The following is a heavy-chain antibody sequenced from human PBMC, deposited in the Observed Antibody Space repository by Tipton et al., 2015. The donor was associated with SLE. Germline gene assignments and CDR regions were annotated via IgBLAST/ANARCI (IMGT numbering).Heavy chain of an antibody. CDR2: INYGGIT. CDR3: ARGGGSRSSCQDFDF. D-gene: IGHD2-2*01. V-gene: IGHV4-59*01. J-gene: IGHJ4*02. CDR1: GGSLSPFY. Sequence: TLSLTCFVSGGSLSPFYWAWIRQPPGRGLEWIGCINYGGITNFNPSLESRVTISVDTSSNLFSLNLNSLTAADTAMYYCARGGGSRSSCQDFDFWGQGTLVIVSS.